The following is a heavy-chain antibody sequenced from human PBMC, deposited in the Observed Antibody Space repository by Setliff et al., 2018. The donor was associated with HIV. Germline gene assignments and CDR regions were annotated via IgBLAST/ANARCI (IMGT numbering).Heavy chain of an antibody. CDR2: IIPIFGTA. Sequence: ASVKVSCKASGGTFSSYAISWVRQAPGQGLEWMGGIIPIFGTANYAQKFQGRVTITTDESTSTAYMELSSLRSEDTAVYYCARDRAHYYDSSGQMPFDTWGQGTMVTVSS. V-gene: IGHV1-69*05. J-gene: IGHJ3*02. D-gene: IGHD3-22*01. CDR3: ARDRAHYYDSSGQMPFDT. CDR1: GGTFSSYA.